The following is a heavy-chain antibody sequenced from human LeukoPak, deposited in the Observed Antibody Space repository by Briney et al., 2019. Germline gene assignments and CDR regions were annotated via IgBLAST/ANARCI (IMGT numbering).Heavy chain of an antibody. D-gene: IGHD3-10*02. Sequence: PGGSLKLSCKASGFTFSSYDMNWVRQAPGKGLEWISYISSSGSTIYYADKVKGRFTISRDTAKNSLYLEMSSLRAEDTAVYYCGELGITKIGAVWGKATTVTISS. CDR1: GFTFSSYD. V-gene: IGHV3-48*03. CDR3: GELGITKIGAV. CDR2: ISSSGSTI. J-gene: IGHJ6*04.